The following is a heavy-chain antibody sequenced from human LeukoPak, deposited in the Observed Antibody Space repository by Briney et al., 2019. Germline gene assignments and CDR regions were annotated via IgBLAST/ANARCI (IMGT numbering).Heavy chain of an antibody. J-gene: IGHJ6*02. CDR2: IIPILGIA. V-gene: IGHV1-69*04. CDR1: GGTFSSYA. D-gene: IGHD4-23*01. CDR3: VRVPYDGGGNYGMDV. Sequence: SVKVSCKASGGTFSSYAISWVRQAPGQGLEWMGRIIPILGIANYAQKFQGRVTITADKSTSTAYMELSSLRSEDTDVYYCVRVPYDGGGNYGMDVWGQGTTVTVSS.